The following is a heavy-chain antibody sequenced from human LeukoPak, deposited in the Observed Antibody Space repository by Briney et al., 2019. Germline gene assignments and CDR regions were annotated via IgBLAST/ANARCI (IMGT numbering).Heavy chain of an antibody. V-gene: IGHV1-18*01. D-gene: IGHD2-2*01. CDR3: ARVWGYCGNTNCYQSFDY. Sequence: ASVKVSCKASGYTFTSHGISWVRQAPGQGLEWMGGITPYNGHTNYAQKIQGRVTMTTDTSTSTAYMDLRSLRSDDTAVYYCARVWGYCGNTNCYQSFDYWGQGTLVTVSS. CDR1: GYTFTSHG. CDR2: ITPYNGHT. J-gene: IGHJ4*02.